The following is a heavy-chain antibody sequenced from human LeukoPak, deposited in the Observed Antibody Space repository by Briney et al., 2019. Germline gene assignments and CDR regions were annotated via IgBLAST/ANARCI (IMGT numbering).Heavy chain of an antibody. CDR3: AKDRPIYCGGDCYLFDY. Sequence: GGSLRLSCAASGITFSGSGMTWVRQAPGKGLEWVSAISGSGGSTSYADSVKGRFTISRDNSKNTLYLQMNTLRAEDTAVYYCAKDRPIYCGGDCYLFDYWGQGTLVTVSS. V-gene: IGHV3-23*01. D-gene: IGHD2-21*02. CDR1: GITFSGSG. J-gene: IGHJ4*02. CDR2: ISGSGGST.